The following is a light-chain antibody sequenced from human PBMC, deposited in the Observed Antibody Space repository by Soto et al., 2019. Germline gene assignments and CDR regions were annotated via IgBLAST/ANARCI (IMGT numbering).Light chain of an antibody. CDR3: QQSGSSPRT. V-gene: IGKV3-20*01. Sequence: EIVLTQSPGTLSLSPGERATLSCRASQSVSNVYLAWYQQKPGQAPRLLIYDTSNRATGIPDRFXXXXXGXXXXLTISRLEPEDFAVYYCQQSGSSPRTFGQGTKLEIK. J-gene: IGKJ2*01. CDR1: QSVSNVY. CDR2: DTS.